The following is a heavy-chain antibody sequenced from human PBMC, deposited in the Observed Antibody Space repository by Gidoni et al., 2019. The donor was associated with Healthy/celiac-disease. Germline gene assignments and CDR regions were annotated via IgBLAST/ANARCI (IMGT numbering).Heavy chain of an antibody. V-gene: IGHV3-21*01. CDR1: GFTFSSYS. Sequence: EVQLVESGGGMGKPGGSLRRSCAASGFTFSSYSMNWVRQAPGKGLEWVSSISSSSSYIYYADSVKGRFTISRDNAKNSLYLQMDSLRAEDTAVYYCARDPLPTYCGGDCYSPDAFDIWGQGTMVTASS. J-gene: IGHJ3*02. CDR3: ARDPLPTYCGGDCYSPDAFDI. D-gene: IGHD2-21*02. CDR2: ISSSSSYI.